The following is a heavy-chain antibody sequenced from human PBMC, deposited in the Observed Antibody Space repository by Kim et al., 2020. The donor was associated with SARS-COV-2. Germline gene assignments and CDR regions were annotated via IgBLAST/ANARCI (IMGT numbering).Heavy chain of an antibody. Sequence: ASVKVSCKTSGYTFSGHFMHWVRQAPGQGLEWMGWINRNNGDTMNAQRFQGRVTVTRDTSISTVYMELSSLTSDDTAVYYCARENYDGIKHRAGFDYWGQGTLITVSS. CDR3: ARENYDGIKHRAGFDY. CDR1: GYTFSGHF. J-gene: IGHJ4*02. D-gene: IGHD3-16*01. V-gene: IGHV1-2*02. CDR2: INRNNGDT.